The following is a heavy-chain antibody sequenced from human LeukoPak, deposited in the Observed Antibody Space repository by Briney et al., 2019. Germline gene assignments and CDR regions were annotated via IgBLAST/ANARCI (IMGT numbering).Heavy chain of an antibody. Sequence: GGSLRLSCEASGFTFSSYWMSWVRQAPGKGLEWVANIEKDGGDKYYVDSVRGRFTISRDNAKSLVYLQMNSLRVEDTAVYYCTRELWPGDYWGQGILATVSS. J-gene: IGHJ4*02. V-gene: IGHV3-7*01. CDR2: IEKDGGDK. CDR3: TRELWPGDY. D-gene: IGHD3-16*01. CDR1: GFTFSSYW.